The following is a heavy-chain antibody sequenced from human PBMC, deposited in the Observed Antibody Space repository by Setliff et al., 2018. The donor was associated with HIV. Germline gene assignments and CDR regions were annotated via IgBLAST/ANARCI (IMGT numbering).Heavy chain of an antibody. D-gene: IGHD6-13*01. CDR2: INAGNGNT. J-gene: IGHJ4*02. CDR1: GYAFTSYA. CDR3: SGTLFPSSSLFSN. V-gene: IGHV1-3*01. Sequence: GASVKVSCKASGYAFTSYAMHWMRQAPGQRLEWMGWINAGNGNTKYSQKFQDRVTINRDTSASTAYMELRLRSEDTAVYYCSGTLFPSSSLFSNWGQGTLVTVS.